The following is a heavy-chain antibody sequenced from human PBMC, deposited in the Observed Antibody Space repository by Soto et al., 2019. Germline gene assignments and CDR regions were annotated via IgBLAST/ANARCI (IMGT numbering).Heavy chain of an antibody. Sequence: LRLSCGDSGFTFRSYWMSWVRQAPGKGLEWVANIKQDGSEKNYVDSVKGRFTISRDNAKSSLYLQMNSLRAEDTAVYYCARNLGIAAAGTDYYHGMDVWGQGTTVTVSS. CDR2: IKQDGSEK. CDR1: GFTFRSYW. CDR3: ARNLGIAAAGTDYYHGMDV. J-gene: IGHJ6*02. V-gene: IGHV3-7*03. D-gene: IGHD6-13*01.